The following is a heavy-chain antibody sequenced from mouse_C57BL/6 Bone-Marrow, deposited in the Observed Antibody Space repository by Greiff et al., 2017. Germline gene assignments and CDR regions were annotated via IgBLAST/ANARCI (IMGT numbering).Heavy chain of an antibody. Sequence: QVQLQQSGAELVKPGASVKLSCKASGYTFTSYWMQWVKQRPGQGLEWIGEIDPSDSYTNYNQKFKGKATLTVDTSSSTAYMQLSSLTSEDSAVYYCAKGGSSYHYFDYWGQGTTLTVSS. J-gene: IGHJ2*01. V-gene: IGHV1-50*01. CDR1: GYTFTSYW. CDR2: IDPSDSYT. D-gene: IGHD1-1*01. CDR3: AKGGSSYHYFDY.